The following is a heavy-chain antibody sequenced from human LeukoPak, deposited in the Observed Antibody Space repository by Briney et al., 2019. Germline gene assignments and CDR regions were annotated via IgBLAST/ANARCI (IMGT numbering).Heavy chain of an antibody. J-gene: IGHJ4*02. CDR1: GGSFSGYY. CDR2: INHSGST. V-gene: IGHV4-34*01. D-gene: IGHD3-10*01. Sequence: SETLSLTCAVYGGSFSGYYWSWIRQPPGKGLEWIGEINHSGSTNYNPSLKSRVTISVDTSKNQFSLKLSSVTAADTAVYYCARGRYYYGSGSHFPFDYWGQGTLVTVSS. CDR3: ARGRYYYGSGSHFPFDY.